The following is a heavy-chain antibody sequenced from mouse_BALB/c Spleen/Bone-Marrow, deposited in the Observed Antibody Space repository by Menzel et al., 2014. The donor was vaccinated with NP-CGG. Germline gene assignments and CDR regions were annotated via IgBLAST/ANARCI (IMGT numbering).Heavy chain of an antibody. V-gene: IGHV4-1*02. CDR1: GFDFSGFW. J-gene: IGHJ3*01. D-gene: IGHD2-3*01. CDR2: INPDSSTI. Sequence: EVKPMESGGGLVQPGGSLKLSCAASGFDFSGFWMGWVRQAPGKGLEWIGEINPDSSTINYTPSLKDRFIISRDNAKNTLYLQMSKVRSEDTALYYCARLGYYGGFAYWGQGTLVTVSA. CDR3: ARLGYYGGFAY.